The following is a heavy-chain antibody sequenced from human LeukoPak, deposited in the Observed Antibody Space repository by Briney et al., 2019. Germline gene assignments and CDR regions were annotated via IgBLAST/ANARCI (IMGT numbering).Heavy chain of an antibody. J-gene: IGHJ4*02. CDR2: ISAYNGYT. CDR3: TRGSSGRRDN. V-gene: IGHV1-18*01. D-gene: IGHD6-19*01. CDR1: GYTFTTYD. Sequence: ASVKVSCKTSGYTFTTYDINWVRQAPGQGLEWMGRISAYNGYTNYGQKFQGRVTMTTDTSTNTAYMELRSLRSDDTAIYYCTRGSSGRRDNWGQGTLVTVSA.